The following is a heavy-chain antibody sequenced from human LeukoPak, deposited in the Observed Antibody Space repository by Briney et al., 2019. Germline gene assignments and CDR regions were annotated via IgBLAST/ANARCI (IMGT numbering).Heavy chain of an antibody. D-gene: IGHD6-13*01. CDR3: ARRAGYTSSWYEY. CDR1: SGSVNSGSYY. V-gene: IGHV4-61*01. J-gene: IGHJ4*02. CDR2: IYYSGST. Sequence: KASETLSLTCTVSSGSVNSGSYYWNWLRQPPGKGLECIGYIYYSGSTNYNPSLKSRVTISLDTAKNQLPLKLSSVTAADTAVYYCARRAGYTSSWYEYWGQGNLVTVTA.